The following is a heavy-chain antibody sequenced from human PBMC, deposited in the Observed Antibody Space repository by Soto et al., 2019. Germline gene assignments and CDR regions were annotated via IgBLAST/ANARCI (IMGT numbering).Heavy chain of an antibody. J-gene: IGHJ4*02. D-gene: IGHD1-26*01. V-gene: IGHV3-53*01. Sequence: GGSLRLSCAASGFTISSNYMSWVRQAPEKGLEWVSVIYSGGSTYYADSVRGRFTISRDNSKNTLYLQMNSLSVEDTAVYYCARDLDSGSYSFGYWGLGTLVTVSS. CDR3: ARDLDSGSYSFGY. CDR2: IYSGGST. CDR1: GFTISSNY.